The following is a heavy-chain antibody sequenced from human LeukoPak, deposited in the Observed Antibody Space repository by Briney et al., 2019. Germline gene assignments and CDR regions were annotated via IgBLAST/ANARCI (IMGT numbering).Heavy chain of an antibody. Sequence: GGSLRLSCAAAGFTFSTRWMSWVRQAPGKGLEWVSAISGSGGSTYYADSVKGRFTISRDNSKNTLYLQMNSLRAEDTAVYYCAKDASSWTAHAFDIWGQGTMVTVSS. CDR2: ISGSGGST. J-gene: IGHJ3*02. V-gene: IGHV3-23*01. CDR1: GFTFSTRW. CDR3: AKDASSWTAHAFDI. D-gene: IGHD6-13*01.